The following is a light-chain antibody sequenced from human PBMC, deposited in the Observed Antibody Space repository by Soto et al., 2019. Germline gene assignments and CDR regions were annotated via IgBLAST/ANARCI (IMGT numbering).Light chain of an antibody. CDR3: QKYNRAPHP. CDR2: AAS. J-gene: IGKJ2*01. Sequence: DIQMTQSPSSLSASVGDRVPITCLASQGISTYLAWYQQKPGKVPKLLIYAASTLQSGVPSRFSGSGSGTDFTLTISSLQPEDVATYSCQKYNRAPHPFGQGTKLDIK. CDR1: QGISTY. V-gene: IGKV1-27*01.